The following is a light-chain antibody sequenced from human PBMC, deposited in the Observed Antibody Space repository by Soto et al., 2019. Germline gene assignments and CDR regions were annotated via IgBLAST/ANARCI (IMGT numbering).Light chain of an antibody. J-gene: IGKJ1*01. Sequence: EIVRTQSPASLSVSPGGRATLTCRPSQSVSSYLAWYQQKPGQAPRLLIYDASNRATGIPARFSGSGSGTDFTLTISSLEPEDFAVYYCQQRSNWPWTFGQGTKVDIK. V-gene: IGKV3-11*01. CDR3: QQRSNWPWT. CDR1: QSVSSY. CDR2: DAS.